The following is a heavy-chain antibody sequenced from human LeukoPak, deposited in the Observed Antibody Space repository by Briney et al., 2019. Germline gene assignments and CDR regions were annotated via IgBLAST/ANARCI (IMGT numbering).Heavy chain of an antibody. Sequence: GGSLRLSCAASGFTFSSYWMHWVRQAPGMGLVWVSRINSDGSTTNYADSVKGRFTISRDNAENTLYLQMNSLRVEDTAVYYCTRRVSATRWFDPWGQGTLVTVSS. D-gene: IGHD2-15*01. V-gene: IGHV3-74*01. CDR1: GFTFSSYW. CDR3: TRRVSATRWFDP. CDR2: INSDGSTT. J-gene: IGHJ5*02.